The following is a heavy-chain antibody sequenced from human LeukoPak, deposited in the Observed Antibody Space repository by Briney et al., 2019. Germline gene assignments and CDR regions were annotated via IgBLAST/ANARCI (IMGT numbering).Heavy chain of an antibody. CDR1: GFTFSSYS. V-gene: IGHV3-21*01. CDR2: ISSSSSYI. D-gene: IGHD3-22*01. J-gene: IGHJ3*02. CDR3: ARPYDSSGYYHAFDI. Sequence: AGGYLRLSCAASGFTFSSYSMNWGRKAPGKGLEWGSSISSSSSYIYYADSVKGRFTISRDNAKNSLYLQMNSLRAEDTAVYYCARPYDSSGYYHAFDIWGQGTMVTVSS.